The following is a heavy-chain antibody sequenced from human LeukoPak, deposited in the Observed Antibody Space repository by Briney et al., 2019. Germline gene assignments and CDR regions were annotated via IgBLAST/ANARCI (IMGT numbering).Heavy chain of an antibody. CDR3: AKADEYYYYYYYLDV. CDR1: GFTVSSNY. D-gene: IGHD5-24*01. Sequence: GGSLRLSCAASGFTVSSNYMSWVRQAPGKGLEWVASIKQDGSEKYYVDSVKGRFTISRDNSKNTLYLQMNSLRSEDTAVYFCAKADEYYYYYYYLDVWGKGTTVTVSS. J-gene: IGHJ6*03. V-gene: IGHV3-7*01. CDR2: IKQDGSEK.